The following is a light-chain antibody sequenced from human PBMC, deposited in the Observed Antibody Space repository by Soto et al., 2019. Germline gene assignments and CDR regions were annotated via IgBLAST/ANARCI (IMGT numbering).Light chain of an antibody. Sequence: DIQMTQSPSSLSASIGDRVTITCRASQTISNYVNWYQQRPGKAPEVLISAASNLESGVPSRFSGSGSGTDFTLIISSLQPEDFAVYYCQQSYTMPYTFGQGTNLEFK. CDR2: AAS. CDR3: QQSYTMPYT. CDR1: QTISNY. V-gene: IGKV1-39*01. J-gene: IGKJ2*01.